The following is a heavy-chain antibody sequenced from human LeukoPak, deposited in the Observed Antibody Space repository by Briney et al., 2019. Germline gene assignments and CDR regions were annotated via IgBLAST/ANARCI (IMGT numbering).Heavy chain of an antibody. D-gene: IGHD1-26*01. J-gene: IGHJ3*02. Sequence: PGGSLRLSCAASGFTVSSNYMSWVRQAPGKGLEWVSVIYSGGSTYHADSVKGRFTISRDSSKNTLYLQMNSLRAEDTAVYYCARNSGSYGDAFDIWGQGTMVTVSS. CDR1: GFTVSSNY. V-gene: IGHV3-66*01. CDR2: IYSGGST. CDR3: ARNSGSYGDAFDI.